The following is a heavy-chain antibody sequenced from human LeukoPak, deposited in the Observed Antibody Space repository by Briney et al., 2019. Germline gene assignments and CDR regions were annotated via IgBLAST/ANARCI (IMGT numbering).Heavy chain of an antibody. CDR3: AREPTVTTFGY. Sequence: GSLRLSCAASGFTVSSNYMSWVRQAPGKGLEWVSVIYGGGSTYYADPVKGRFTISRDNSKNTLYLQMNSLRAEDTAVYYCAREPTVTTFGYWGQGTLVTVSS. CDR1: GFTVSSNY. CDR2: IYGGGST. D-gene: IGHD4-17*01. V-gene: IGHV3-53*01. J-gene: IGHJ4*02.